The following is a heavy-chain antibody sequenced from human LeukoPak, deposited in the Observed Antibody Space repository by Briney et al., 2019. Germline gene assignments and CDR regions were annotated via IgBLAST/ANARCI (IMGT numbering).Heavy chain of an antibody. Sequence: GGSLRLSCAASGFTFTTYWMSWVRQAPGKGLQWVANIKEDGSDKDYVDSLKGRFTVSRDNAQKSVYLQVDSLSAEDTAVYYCARIGYSSSTFDFWGQGILVTVSA. CDR3: ARIGYSSSTFDF. D-gene: IGHD6-6*01. CDR1: GFTFTTYW. V-gene: IGHV3-7*05. CDR2: IKEDGSDK. J-gene: IGHJ4*02.